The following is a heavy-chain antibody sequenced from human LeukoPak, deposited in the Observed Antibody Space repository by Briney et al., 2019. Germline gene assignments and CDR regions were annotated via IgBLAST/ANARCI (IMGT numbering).Heavy chain of an antibody. J-gene: IGHJ4*02. Sequence: PGRSLRLSCAASGFTFSSYGMHCVRQAPGKGLEWVAVIWYDGSNKYYADSVKGRFTISRDNSKNTLYLQMNSLRAEDTAVYYCARSLLWGQQLVGGLTGWGQGTLVTVSS. CDR1: GFTFSSYG. CDR3: ARSLLWGQQLVGGLTG. CDR2: IWYDGSNK. D-gene: IGHD6-13*01. V-gene: IGHV3-33*01.